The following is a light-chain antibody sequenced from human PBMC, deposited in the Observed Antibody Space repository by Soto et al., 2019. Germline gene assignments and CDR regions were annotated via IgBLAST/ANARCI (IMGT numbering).Light chain of an antibody. CDR3: QQYTTSPST. V-gene: IGKV3-20*01. CDR1: QSVGSGY. J-gene: IGKJ3*01. CDR2: GAS. Sequence: IVLTQSPGTLSLSPGERATLSCRASQSVGSGYLAWYQQKPGQAPRLLIYGASIRATGIPDRFTGSGSGTHFTLTISRLEPEDFALYYCQQYTTSPSTFGPGTKVDVK.